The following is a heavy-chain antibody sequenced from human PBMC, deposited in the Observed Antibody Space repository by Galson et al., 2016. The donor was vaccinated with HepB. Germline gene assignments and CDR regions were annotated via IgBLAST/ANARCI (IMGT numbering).Heavy chain of an antibody. J-gene: IGHJ4*02. V-gene: IGHV3-30*18. CDR1: GFTFNTYA. CDR2: ISYDGSNK. Sequence: SLRLSCAASGFTFNTYAMSWVRQAPGKGLEWVAVISYDGSNKYSTESVKGRFTISRDNSKNTLFLQMNSLRVEDTAVYYCAKAPNPGTTLYPLDYWGQGSLVTVSS. CDR3: AKAPNPGTTLYPLDY. D-gene: IGHD1-7*01.